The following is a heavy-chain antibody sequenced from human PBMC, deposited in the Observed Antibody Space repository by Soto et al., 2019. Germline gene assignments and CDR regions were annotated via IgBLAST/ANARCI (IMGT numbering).Heavy chain of an antibody. J-gene: IGHJ4*02. D-gene: IGHD6-19*01. Sequence: QVQLVESGGGVVQPGRSLRLSCAASGFTFSSYGMHWVRQAPGKGLEWVAVISYDGSNKYYADSVKGRFTISRDNSKNTLYLQMNSLRAEDTAVYYCAKGYSSGWHVMPFDYWGQGTLVTVSS. V-gene: IGHV3-30*18. CDR3: AKGYSSGWHVMPFDY. CDR1: GFTFSSYG. CDR2: ISYDGSNK.